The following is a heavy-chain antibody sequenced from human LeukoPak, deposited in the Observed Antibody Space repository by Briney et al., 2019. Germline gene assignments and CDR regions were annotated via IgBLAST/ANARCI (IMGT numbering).Heavy chain of an antibody. D-gene: IGHD3-9*01. J-gene: IGHJ4*02. CDR1: GGSISSYY. Sequence: SETLSLTCTVSGGSISSYYWSWIRQPPGKGLEWIGYNYYSGSTNYNPSLKSRVTISVDTSKNQFSLKLSSVTGAYTAVYYCARVRGYDILTGYFDYWGQGTLVTVSS. V-gene: IGHV4-59*01. CDR2: NYYSGST. CDR3: ARVRGYDILTGYFDY.